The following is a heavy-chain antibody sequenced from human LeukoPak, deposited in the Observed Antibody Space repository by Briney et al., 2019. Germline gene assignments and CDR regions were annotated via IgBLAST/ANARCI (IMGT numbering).Heavy chain of an antibody. D-gene: IGHD3-22*01. CDR3: ARAVFHPAYDSSGLYFDY. CDR1: GGSISSGNW. J-gene: IGHJ4*02. V-gene: IGHV4-4*02. Sequence: SETLSLTCAVSGGSISSGNWWSWVRQPPEKGLEWIGEIYHAGSTNYNPSLKSRVTISVDKSKNQFSLKLSSVSAADTAVYYCARAVFHPAYDSSGLYFDYWGQGTLVTVSS. CDR2: IYHAGST.